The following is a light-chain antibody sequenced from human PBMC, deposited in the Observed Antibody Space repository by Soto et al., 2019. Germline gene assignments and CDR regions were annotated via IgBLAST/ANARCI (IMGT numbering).Light chain of an antibody. CDR3: QQRGGSPPTWT. J-gene: IGKJ5*01. Sequence: EIAWTQSPGTLSLSPGERAPLSCRASQRISSNSLAWYQQKPGQAPRLLIYDASNRATGIPGRFSGSGSGTDFTLTISRLEPEDFAVYYCQQRGGSPPTWTFGQGTRLEIK. CDR1: QRISSNS. CDR2: DAS. V-gene: IGKV3-20*01.